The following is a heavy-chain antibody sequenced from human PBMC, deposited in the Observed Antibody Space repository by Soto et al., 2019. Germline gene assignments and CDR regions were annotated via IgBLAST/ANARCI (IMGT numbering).Heavy chain of an antibody. V-gene: IGHV4-39*01. CDR3: ARSWFGDAFDI. CDR2: IYYSGST. CDR1: GGSISSSSYY. D-gene: IGHD3-10*01. Sequence: QLQLQESGPGLVKPSETLSLTCTVSGGSISSSSYYWGWIRQPPGKGLEWIGSIYYSGSTYYNPSLKSRVTISVDTSKNQFSLKLSSVTAADTAVYYCARSWFGDAFDIWGQGTMVTVSS. J-gene: IGHJ3*02.